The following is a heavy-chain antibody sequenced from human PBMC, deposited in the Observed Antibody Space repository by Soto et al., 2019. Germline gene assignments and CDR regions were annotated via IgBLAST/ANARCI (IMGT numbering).Heavy chain of an antibody. CDR2: IYYSGST. D-gene: IGHD6-13*01. J-gene: IGHJ4*02. CDR1: GGSISSGDYY. V-gene: IGHV4-30-4*01. Sequence: QVQLQESGPGLVKPSQTLSLTCTVSGGSISSGDYYWSWIRQPPGKGLEWIGSIYYSGSTYYNPSLQXRXTXSXYTSKNQFSLKLNSVTAADTAVYYCASRHSSPYFDYWGQGTLVTVSS. CDR3: ASRHSSPYFDY.